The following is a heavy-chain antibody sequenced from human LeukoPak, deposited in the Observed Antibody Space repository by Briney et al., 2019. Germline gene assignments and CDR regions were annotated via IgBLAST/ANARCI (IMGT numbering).Heavy chain of an antibody. J-gene: IGHJ4*02. CDR3: AREVVSSPSYFDS. D-gene: IGHD2-15*01. V-gene: IGHV3-53*01. Sequence: GGYLRLSCAASGFTFSSYAMSWVRQAPGKGLEWISFFYRGDSTYYAESVRGRFTISRDNSKNTLYLLMNSLIPEDTAVYYCAREVVSSPSYFDSWGQGTLVTVSS. CDR1: GFTFSSYA. CDR2: FYRGDST.